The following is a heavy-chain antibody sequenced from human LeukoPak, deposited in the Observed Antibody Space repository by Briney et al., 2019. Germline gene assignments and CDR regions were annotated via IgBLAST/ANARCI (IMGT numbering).Heavy chain of an antibody. J-gene: IGHJ5*02. CDR1: GGSISSGDYY. V-gene: IGHV4-30-4*08. Sequence: SQTLSLTCTVSGGSISSGDYYWSWIRQPPGKGLEWIGYIYYSGSTYYNPSLKSRVTISVDTSKNQFSLKLSSVTAADTAVYYCARATPYDFWSGYYFGWFDPWGQGTLVTVSS. CDR3: ARATPYDFWSGYYFGWFDP. CDR2: IYYSGST. D-gene: IGHD3-3*01.